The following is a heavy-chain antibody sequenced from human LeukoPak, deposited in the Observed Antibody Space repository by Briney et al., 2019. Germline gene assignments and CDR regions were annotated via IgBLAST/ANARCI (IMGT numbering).Heavy chain of an antibody. CDR1: GFTFSTFP. CDR2: IQDDGATT. D-gene: IGHD3-22*01. V-gene: IGHV3-30*02. Sequence: GGSLRLSCAASGFTFSTFPMHWVRQAPGKGLEWVALIQDDGATTNYADSVRGRFTISRDNSKSTVYLQMNSLKPDGTAVYYCATQSITLVVVISPFDYWGQGTLVTVSS. CDR3: ATQSITLVVVISPFDY. J-gene: IGHJ4*02.